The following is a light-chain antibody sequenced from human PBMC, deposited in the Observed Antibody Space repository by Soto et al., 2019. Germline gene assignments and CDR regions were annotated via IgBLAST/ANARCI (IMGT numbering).Light chain of an antibody. CDR2: GAS. CDR3: QQYNNWPRAT. J-gene: IGKJ4*01. Sequence: EIVMTQSPATLSVSPGERATLSCRASQSVSNLLAWYQQKPGQAPRLLIYGASTRAAGIPDRFSGSGSGTEFNLTISSLQSEDFGVYYCQQYNNWPRATFGGGTKVDIK. CDR1: QSVSNL. V-gene: IGKV3D-15*01.